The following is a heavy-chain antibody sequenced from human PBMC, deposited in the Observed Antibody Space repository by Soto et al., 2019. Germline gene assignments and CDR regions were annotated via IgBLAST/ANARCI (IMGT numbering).Heavy chain of an antibody. CDR1: GFTFSSYG. D-gene: IGHD3-9*01. Sequence: GGSLKISCAASGFTFSSYGMHWVRQAPGKGLEWVAVISYDGSNKYYADSVKGRFTISRDNSKNTLYLQMNSLRAEDTAVYYCAKDFRTALRYFDWPKFDPWGQGTLVTVSS. CDR2: ISYDGSNK. V-gene: IGHV3-30*18. CDR3: AKDFRTALRYFDWPKFDP. J-gene: IGHJ5*02.